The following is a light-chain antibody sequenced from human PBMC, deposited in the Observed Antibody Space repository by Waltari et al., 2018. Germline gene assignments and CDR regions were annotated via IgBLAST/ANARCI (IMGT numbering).Light chain of an antibody. J-gene: IGLJ1*01. CDR3: CSYESSVTYV. Sequence: QSALTQPASVSGSPGQSITISCTGTANDVAFSKFVSWYQQHPGKAPKLILYWVNERPSGVPDRFSGSKAGSTASLTIAGLQAEDEADYYCCSYESSVTYVFGTGTTVTVL. V-gene: IGLV2-23*02. CDR1: ANDVAFSKF. CDR2: WVN.